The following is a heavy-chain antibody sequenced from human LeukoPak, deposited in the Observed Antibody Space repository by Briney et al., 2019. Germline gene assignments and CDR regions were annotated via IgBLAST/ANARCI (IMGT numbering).Heavy chain of an antibody. CDR1: GFTFDDYA. D-gene: IGHD1-14*01. CDR3: AKVPSTTQTFDY. CDR2: ISWNSGSI. V-gene: IGHV3-9*01. Sequence: GGSLRLSCAASGFTFDDYAMHWVRHAPGKGLEWVSGISWNSGSIGYADSVKGRFTISRDNAKNSLYLQMNSLRAEDTALYYCAKVPSTTQTFDYWGQGTLVTVSS. J-gene: IGHJ4*02.